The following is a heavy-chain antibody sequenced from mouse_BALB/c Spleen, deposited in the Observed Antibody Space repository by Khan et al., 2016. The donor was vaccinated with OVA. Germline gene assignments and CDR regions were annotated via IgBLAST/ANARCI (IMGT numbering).Heavy chain of an antibody. Sequence: EVELVESGGGLVQPGGSRILSCAASGFTFSSYGMHWVRQAPEKGLEWVAYISGDSTTIYYAATVKGRFTISRDNPKNTLFLQMTSLMSEDTAMYYCATSYYYGYYFDYWGPGTTLTVSS. D-gene: IGHD1-1*01. CDR3: ATSYYYGYYFDY. CDR2: ISGDSTTI. V-gene: IGHV5-17*02. J-gene: IGHJ2*01. CDR1: GFTFSSYG.